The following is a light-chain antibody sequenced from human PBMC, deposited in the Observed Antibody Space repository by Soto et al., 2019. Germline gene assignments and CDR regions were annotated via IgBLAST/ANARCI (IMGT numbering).Light chain of an antibody. Sequence: DIQMTQSPSTQSASVGDRVTITCRASQSIGGALAWYQLKPGKAPKVVIYKASNLQSGVPSRFSGSGSGTEFTLTITSLQPDDFASYYCQQHKDYPVTFGGGTKVEIK. CDR3: QQHKDYPVT. CDR2: KAS. V-gene: IGKV1-5*03. J-gene: IGKJ4*01. CDR1: QSIGGA.